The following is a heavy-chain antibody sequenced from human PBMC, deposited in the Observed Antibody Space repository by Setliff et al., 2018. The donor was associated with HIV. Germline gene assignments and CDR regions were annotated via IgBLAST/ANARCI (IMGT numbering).Heavy chain of an antibody. V-gene: IGHV1-18*04. D-gene: IGHD4-17*01. CDR3: ARRATTGDYHHFSDF. J-gene: IGHJ4*02. CDR1: SNTFINDV. CDR2: ISVYNGKG. Sequence: ASVKVSCKASSNTFINDVFNWVRQAPGQGLEWMGWISVYNGKGNYAQKFQDRISMTTDTSTSTVYMELRSLVSDDTAVYYCARRATTGDYHHFSDFWGQGTLVTVS.